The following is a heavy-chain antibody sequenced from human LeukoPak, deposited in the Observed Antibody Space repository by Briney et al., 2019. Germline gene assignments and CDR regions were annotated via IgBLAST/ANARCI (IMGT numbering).Heavy chain of an antibody. Sequence: GGSLRLSCVASGFTFSSRDWMTWVRQAPGKGLEWVANIKQDGSEKNYVDSVKGRFTISRDNAKNSLYLQMDSLRVDDTAVYYCARDKVSGPTLLDYWGQGTLVTVSS. CDR1: GFTFSSRDW. J-gene: IGHJ4*02. V-gene: IGHV3-7*01. CDR2: IKQDGSEK. D-gene: IGHD5/OR15-5a*01. CDR3: ARDKVSGPTLLDY.